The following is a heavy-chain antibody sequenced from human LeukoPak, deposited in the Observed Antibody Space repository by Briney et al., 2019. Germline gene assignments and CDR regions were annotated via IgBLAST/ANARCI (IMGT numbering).Heavy chain of an antibody. CDR2: INHSGST. CDR3: ARGRYQGTVVTIFGVVKRWFDP. V-gene: IGHV4-34*01. J-gene: IGHJ5*02. D-gene: IGHD3-3*01. Sequence: SETLSLTCAVYGGSFSGYYWSWIRQPPGKGLEWIGEINHSGSTNYNPSLKSRVTISVDTSKNQFSLKLSSVTAADTAVYCCARGRYQGTVVTIFGVVKRWFDPWGQGTLVTVSS. CDR1: GGSFSGYY.